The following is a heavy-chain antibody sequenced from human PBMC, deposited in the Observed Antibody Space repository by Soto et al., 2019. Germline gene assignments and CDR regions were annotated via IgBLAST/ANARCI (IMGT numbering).Heavy chain of an antibody. J-gene: IGHJ6*03. D-gene: IGHD1-1*01. V-gene: IGHV3-53*04. CDR3: ASNSDIICSTYYYYYYMDV. CDR1: GFTVSSNY. CDR2: IYSGGSA. Sequence: GGSLRLSCAASGFTVSSNYMSWVRQAPGKGLEWVSVIYSGGSAYYADSVKGRFTISRHNSKNTLYLQMNSLRAEDTAVYYCASNSDIICSTYYYYYYMDVWGKGTTVTVSS.